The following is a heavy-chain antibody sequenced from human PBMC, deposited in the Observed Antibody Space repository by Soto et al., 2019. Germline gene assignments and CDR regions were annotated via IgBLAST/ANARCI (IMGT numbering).Heavy chain of an antibody. CDR3: ANLPNYGDYGENFDY. CDR1: GFTFSSYG. CDR2: ISYDGSNK. V-gene: IGHV3-30*18. D-gene: IGHD4-17*01. Sequence: QVQLVESGGGVVQPGRSLRLSCAASGFTFSSYGMHWVRQAPGKGLEWVAVISYDGSNKYYADSVKGRFTISRDNSKNTLYLQMNSLRAEDTAVYYCANLPNYGDYGENFDYWGQGTLVTVSS. J-gene: IGHJ4*02.